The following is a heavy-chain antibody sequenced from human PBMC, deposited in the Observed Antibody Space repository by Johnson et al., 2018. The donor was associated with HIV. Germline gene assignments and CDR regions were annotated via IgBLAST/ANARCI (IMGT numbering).Heavy chain of an antibody. D-gene: IGHD3-10*01. Sequence: VQLVESGGGLVHPGRSLRLSCAASGFTFDDYAMHWVRQAPGKGLEWVSGISWNSGNIGYADSVKGRFTISRDNAKNSLYLQMNSLRAEDTALYYCAKEFSVGVSMTFDIWGQGTIVTVSS. CDR2: ISWNSGNI. CDR3: AKEFSVGVSMTFDI. V-gene: IGHV3-9*01. CDR1: GFTFDDYA. J-gene: IGHJ3*02.